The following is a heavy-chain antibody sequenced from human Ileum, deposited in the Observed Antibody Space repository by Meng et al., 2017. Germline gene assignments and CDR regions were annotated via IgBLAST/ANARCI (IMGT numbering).Heavy chain of an antibody. CDR1: VYSIRNGNW. Sequence: QWQREEPGPALVQPSGVLSPSCAVSVYSIRNGNWWSWVRQPPGKGLEWIGEIYESGTTNYNPSLKSRVTISVDKSKNEFSLKLSSVTAADTALYYCARVSYNKGSPKFDSWGQGTLVTVSS. CDR2: IYESGTT. D-gene: IGHD1-14*01. V-gene: IGHV4-4*02. J-gene: IGHJ4*02. CDR3: ARVSYNKGSPKFDS.